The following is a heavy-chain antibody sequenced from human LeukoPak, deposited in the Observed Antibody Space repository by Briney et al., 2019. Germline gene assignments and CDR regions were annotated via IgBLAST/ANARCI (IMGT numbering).Heavy chain of an antibody. D-gene: IGHD1-1*01. V-gene: IGHV3-74*01. CDR1: GFSFRSHG. CDR3: ARDGHGTNLDEFDS. Sequence: GGPLRLLCAAWGFSFRSHGVHGVRRARGKGRVWVSRIDRDGRTTNYADSAKGRFTISRDNAKNTLYLQMNSLRADDTAVYFCARDGHGTNLDEFDSWGQGTLVTVSS. CDR2: IDRDGRTT. J-gene: IGHJ4*02.